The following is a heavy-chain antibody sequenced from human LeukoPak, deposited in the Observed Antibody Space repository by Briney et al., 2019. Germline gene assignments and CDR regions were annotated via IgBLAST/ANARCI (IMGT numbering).Heavy chain of an antibody. J-gene: IGHJ4*02. CDR3: ARDHGSGSYNYFDY. Sequence: ASVKVSCKTSGFTFTGYYIHWVRQAPGQGLEWMGWINPNSGGTNYAQKFQGRVTMTRDTSISTAYMELSRLRSDDPAVYYCARDHGSGSYNYFDYWGQRTLVTVSS. CDR2: INPNSGGT. D-gene: IGHD3-10*01. V-gene: IGHV1-2*02. CDR1: GFTFTGYY.